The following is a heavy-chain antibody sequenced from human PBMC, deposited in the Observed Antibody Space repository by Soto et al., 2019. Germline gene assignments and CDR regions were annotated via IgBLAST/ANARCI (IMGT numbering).Heavy chain of an antibody. CDR2: IFYSGST. J-gene: IGHJ5*02. CDR1: GGSISNYY. V-gene: IGHV4-59*01. D-gene: IGHD1-1*01. Sequence: PSETLSLTCTVSGGSISNYYWNWVRQPPGKGLEWIGYIFYSGSTNYNPSLKGRVTISVDTSQNQLSLKLRSVTAADTAVYYCARESTTNWFDPWGQGSLVTVSS. CDR3: ARESTTNWFDP.